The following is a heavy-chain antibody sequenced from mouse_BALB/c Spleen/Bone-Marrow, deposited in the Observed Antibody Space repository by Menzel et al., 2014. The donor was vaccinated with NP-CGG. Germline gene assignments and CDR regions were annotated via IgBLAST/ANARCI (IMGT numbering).Heavy chain of an antibody. V-gene: IGHV5-6*01. CDR1: GFTFSSYG. CDR3: ARHQRYYAMDY. J-gene: IGHJ4*01. Sequence: EVKLVESGGDLVKPGGSLKLSCAASGFTFSSYGMSWGRQTPDKRLEWVATISSGGSNTYYPDSVKGRFTISRDNAKNTLYQQMSSLKSEDTAMYYCARHQRYYAMDYWGQGTSVTVSS. CDR2: ISSGGSNT.